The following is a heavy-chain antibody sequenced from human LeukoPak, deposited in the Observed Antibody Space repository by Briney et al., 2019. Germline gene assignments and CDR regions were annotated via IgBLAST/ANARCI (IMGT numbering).Heavy chain of an antibody. V-gene: IGHV1-8*01. CDR2: MNPNSGNT. CDR3: ARGPSSSRYVVFGY. D-gene: IGHD6-13*01. CDR1: GYTFASYD. Sequence: ASVTVSFKASGYTFASYDINWVRQATGQGLEWMGWMNPNSGNTGYAQKFQGRVTMTRNTSISTAYMELSSLRSEDTAVYYCARGPSSSRYVVFGYWGQGTLVTVSS. J-gene: IGHJ4*02.